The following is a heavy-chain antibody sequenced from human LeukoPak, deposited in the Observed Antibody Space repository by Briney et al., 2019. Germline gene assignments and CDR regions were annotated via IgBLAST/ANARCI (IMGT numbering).Heavy chain of an antibody. V-gene: IGHV3-30*02. D-gene: IGHD6-19*01. CDR1: GFTFSDYG. CDR3: AKALTSGWYLDAFNI. Sequence: GGSLRLSCAASGFTFSDYGMYWVRQAPGKGLEWVALIWYDGGKKYYTDPVRGRFTISRDNSKNTLFLEMNSLRAEDTAVYYCAKALTSGWYLDAFNIWGQGTMVTVSS. CDR2: IWYDGGKK. J-gene: IGHJ3*02.